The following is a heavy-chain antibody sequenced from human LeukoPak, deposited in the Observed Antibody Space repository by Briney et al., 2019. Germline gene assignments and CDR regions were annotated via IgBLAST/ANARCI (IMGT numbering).Heavy chain of an antibody. CDR1: GFTFSNYA. CDR2: ISGSGGST. Sequence: PGGSLRLSCAASGFTFSNYAMSWVRQAPGKGLEWVSAISGSGGSTYYADTVKGRFTISRDNSKNMLYLQMNSLRADDTAVYYCARSLRVRGVPDYMDVWGKGATVTISS. J-gene: IGHJ6*03. V-gene: IGHV3-23*01. D-gene: IGHD3-10*01. CDR3: ARSLRVRGVPDYMDV.